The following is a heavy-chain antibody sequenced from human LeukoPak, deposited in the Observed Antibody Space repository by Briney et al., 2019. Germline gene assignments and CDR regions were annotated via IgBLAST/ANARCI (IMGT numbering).Heavy chain of an antibody. J-gene: IGHJ1*01. CDR1: GGSINSNSYF. CDR2: IYNTGST. Sequence: PSETLSLTCTVSGGSINSNSYFWGWIRQTPGKGLEWIGNIYNTGSTSYNPSLKTRITISVDTSKVHFSLSLRSVTAADTAVYFCARSRIAAAGTEYFHHWGRGTLVPVSS. CDR3: ARSRIAAAGTEYFHH. D-gene: IGHD6-13*01. V-gene: IGHV4-39*02.